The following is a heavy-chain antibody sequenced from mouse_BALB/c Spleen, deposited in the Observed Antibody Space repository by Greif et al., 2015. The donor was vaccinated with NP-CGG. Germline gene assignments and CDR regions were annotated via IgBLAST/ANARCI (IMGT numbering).Heavy chain of an antibody. J-gene: IGHJ2*01. D-gene: IGHD1-1*01. Sequence: QLQQSGAELVKPGASVKLSCTASGFNIKDTYMHWVKQRPEQGLEWIGRIDPANGSTKYDPKFQGKATTTADTSSNTAYLQLSSLTSEDTAVYYCALYGPHPYYFDYWGQGTTLTVSS. CDR1: GFNIKDTY. CDR2: IDPANGST. V-gene: IGHV14-3*02. CDR3: ALYGPHPYYFDY.